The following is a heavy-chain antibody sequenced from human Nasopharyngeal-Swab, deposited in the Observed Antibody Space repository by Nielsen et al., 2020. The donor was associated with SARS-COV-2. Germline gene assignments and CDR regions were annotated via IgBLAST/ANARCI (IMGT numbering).Heavy chain of an antibody. J-gene: IGHJ4*02. CDR1: GFTFDDYA. D-gene: IGHD2-15*01. CDR2: ISWNSGSI. Sequence: SLEISWAASGFTFDDYAMHWVRQAPGKGLEWVSGISWNSGSIGYADSVKGRFTISRDNAKNSLYLQMNSLRAEDTALYYCAKDIEDGYCSGGSCYSFDYWGQGTLVTVSS. V-gene: IGHV3-9*01. CDR3: AKDIEDGYCSGGSCYSFDY.